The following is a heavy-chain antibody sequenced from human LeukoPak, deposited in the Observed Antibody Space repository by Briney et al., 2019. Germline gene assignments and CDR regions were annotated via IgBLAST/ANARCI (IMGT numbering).Heavy chain of an antibody. Sequence: GGSLRLSCAASGFTFSSYAMSWVRQAPGKGLEWVSAISGSGDSTYYADSVKGRFTISRDNSKNTLYLQMNSLRAEDTAVYYCAKDGGYGDYFDYWGQGTLVTVSS. J-gene: IGHJ4*02. V-gene: IGHV3-23*01. D-gene: IGHD4-17*01. CDR1: GFTFSSYA. CDR3: AKDGGYGDYFDY. CDR2: ISGSGDST.